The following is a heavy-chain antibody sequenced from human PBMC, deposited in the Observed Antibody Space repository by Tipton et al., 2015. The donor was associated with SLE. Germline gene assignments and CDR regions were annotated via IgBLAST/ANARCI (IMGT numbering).Heavy chain of an antibody. J-gene: IGHJ3*02. CDR3: ARGQGDAFDI. CDR1: GGSISSYY. CDR2: IYYSGST. Sequence: LRLSCTVSGGSISSYYWSWIRQPPGKGLEWIGYIYYSGSTNYNPSLKSRVTISVDASKNQFSLKLSSVTAADTAVYYYARGQGDAFDIWGQGTMVTVSS. V-gene: IGHV4-59*08.